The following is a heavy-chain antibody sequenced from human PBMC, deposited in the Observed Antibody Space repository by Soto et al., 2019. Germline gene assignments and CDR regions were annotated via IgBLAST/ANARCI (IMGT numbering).Heavy chain of an antibody. Sequence: QVQLVQSGAEVKKPGASVKVSCKTSGYTFTSYHISWVRQAPGQGLEWMGWISAYNTNTNYAQKFQGRVTMTTDTLTSTAYMELRSLGSDDTAVYYRARDTPPTDYRGQGTLVTVSS. V-gene: IGHV1-18*01. CDR2: ISAYNTNT. J-gene: IGHJ4*02. CDR3: ARDTPPTDY. CDR1: GYTFTSYH.